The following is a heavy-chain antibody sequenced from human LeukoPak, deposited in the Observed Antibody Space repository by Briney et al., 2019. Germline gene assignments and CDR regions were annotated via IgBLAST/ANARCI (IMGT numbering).Heavy chain of an antibody. CDR1: NGSISSYY. V-gene: IGHV4-4*07. D-gene: IGHD6-19*01. CDR3: ARGDRAVAGAWGWFDP. Sequence: PSETLSLTCTVPNGSISSYYWSWIRQPAGKGLEWIGRIHASGSTNYNPSLKSRVTMSVDTPKNQFSLKLSSVTAADTAIYFCARGDRAVAGAWGWFDPWGQGTLVTVSS. CDR2: IHASGST. J-gene: IGHJ5*02.